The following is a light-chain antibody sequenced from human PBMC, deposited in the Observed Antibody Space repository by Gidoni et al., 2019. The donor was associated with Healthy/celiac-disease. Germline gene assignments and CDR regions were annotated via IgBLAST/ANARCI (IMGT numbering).Light chain of an antibody. J-gene: IGKJ1*01. CDR2: AAS. V-gene: IGKV1-39*01. CDR3: QQSYSTLWT. CDR1: QSISSY. Sequence: DIQMTQSPSSLSASVGDRVTITCRESQSISSYLNWYQQKPGKAPKLLIYAASSLQSGVPSRFSGSGSGTDFTLTISSLQPEDFATYYCQQSYSTLWTFGHGTKVEIK.